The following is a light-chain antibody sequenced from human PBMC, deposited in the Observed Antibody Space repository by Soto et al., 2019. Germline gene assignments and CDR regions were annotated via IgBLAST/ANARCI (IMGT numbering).Light chain of an antibody. J-gene: IGKJ2*01. CDR3: QQYSTLPHT. V-gene: IGKV3-20*01. CDR2: GVS. CDR1: QSVTNSF. Sequence: ENVLTQSPGTLSVSPGERATLSCRASQSVTNSFFAWYQQKPGQAPRLLIYGVSSRAAGIPDRFSGSGSRTDFTLTISRLEPEDLVVYYCQQYSTLPHTFGQGTKLEVK.